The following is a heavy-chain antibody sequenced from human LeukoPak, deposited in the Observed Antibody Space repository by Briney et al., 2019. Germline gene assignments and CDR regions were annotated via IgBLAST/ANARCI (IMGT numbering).Heavy chain of an antibody. V-gene: IGHV4-61*02. CDR2: INTSGST. CDR3: ARNTLGAFDI. Sequence: SETLSLTCIVSGGSISSGSYFWTWIRQPAGKGLEWIGRINTSGSTNYNPSLKSGVTISVDTSKNQFSLILSSVTAADTAVYYCARNTLGAFDIWGQGTTVIVSS. J-gene: IGHJ3*02. CDR1: GGSISSGSYF. D-gene: IGHD3-3*02.